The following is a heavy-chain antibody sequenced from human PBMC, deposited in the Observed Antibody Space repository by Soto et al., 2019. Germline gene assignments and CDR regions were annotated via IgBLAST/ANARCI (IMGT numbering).Heavy chain of an antibody. CDR2: IYYSGST. Sequence: QLQLQESGPGLVKPSETLSLTCTVSGGSISSSSYYWGWIRQPPGKGLEWIGSIYYSGSTYYNPSLKSRVTISVDTSKNQFSLKLSSVTAADTAVYYCARHGRGDRGSFGGWGQGTLVTVSS. CDR1: GGSISSSSYY. V-gene: IGHV4-39*01. CDR3: ARHGRGDRGSFGG. D-gene: IGHD1-26*01. J-gene: IGHJ4*02.